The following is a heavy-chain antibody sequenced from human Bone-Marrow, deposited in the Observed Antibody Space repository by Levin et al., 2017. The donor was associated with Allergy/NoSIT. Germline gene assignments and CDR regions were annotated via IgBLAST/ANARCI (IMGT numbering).Heavy chain of an antibody. V-gene: IGHV2-5*01. CDR2: IFWNNEN. CDR3: AHATIFGVLQLDAFDV. D-gene: IGHD3-3*01. J-gene: IGHJ3*01. CDR1: GFSLTTSGVG. Sequence: QTLSLTCTFSGFSLTTSGVGVGWIRQPPGKALEWLALIFWNNENRYNPSLNSRLTISRDTSTNTVVLTMTNMDPLDTATYFCAHATIFGVLQLDAFDVWGQGTLVTVSS.